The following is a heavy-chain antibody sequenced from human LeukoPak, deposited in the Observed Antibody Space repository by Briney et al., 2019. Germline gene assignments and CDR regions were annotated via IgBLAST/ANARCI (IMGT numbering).Heavy chain of an antibody. D-gene: IGHD3-3*01. CDR1: GYTFTSYG. Sequence: ASVKVSCKASGYTFTSYGISWVRQAPGQGLEWMGWISAYNGNTNYAQKLQGRVTMTPDTSTSTAYMELRSLRSDDTAVYYCAREKGRFLEWLLLDAFDIWGQGTMVTVSS. V-gene: IGHV1-18*01. J-gene: IGHJ3*02. CDR3: AREKGRFLEWLLLDAFDI. CDR2: ISAYNGNT.